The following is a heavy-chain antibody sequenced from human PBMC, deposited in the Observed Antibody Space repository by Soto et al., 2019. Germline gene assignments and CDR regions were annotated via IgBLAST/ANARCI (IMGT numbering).Heavy chain of an antibody. D-gene: IGHD5-12*01. CDR2: MNPNSGDT. Sequence: QVQLVQSGAEVKKPGASVTVSCKASGYRFSDYYLHWVRQAPGQGPEWMGWMNPNSGDTKYAQKFKGRVTMTRDTSVRTAFMELNWLKSDDTAVYYCGRESGGATATLDYYYFYMDVWCIGTTVTVSS. CDR3: GRESGGATATLDYYYFYMDV. J-gene: IGHJ6*03. V-gene: IGHV1-2*02. CDR1: GYRFSDYY.